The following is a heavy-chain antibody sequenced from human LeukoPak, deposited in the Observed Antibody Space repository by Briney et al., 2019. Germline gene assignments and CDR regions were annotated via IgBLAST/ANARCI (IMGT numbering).Heavy chain of an antibody. J-gene: IGHJ4*02. CDR3: SIGGDSSTSCYRCFDY. CDR2: IYPDESDT. D-gene: IGHD2-2*02. CDR1: GYRFTRYW. V-gene: IGHV5-51*01. Sequence: GESLKSSFKGSGYRFTRYWIGWGRTMPGKGVGWMGLIYPDESDTRYSPSFQGQVTISADKSISTAYLPWSTLKASDTAMYYCSIGGDSSTSCYRCFDYWGQGTLVTVSS.